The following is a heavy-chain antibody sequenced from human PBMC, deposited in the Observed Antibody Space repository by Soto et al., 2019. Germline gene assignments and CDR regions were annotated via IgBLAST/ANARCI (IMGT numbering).Heavy chain of an antibody. V-gene: IGHV5-51*01. CDR1: GYSFTSYW. J-gene: IGHJ6*02. Sequence: PGDSLKISCKGSGYSFTSYWIGWVRQMPGKGLEWMGIIYPGDSDTRYSPSFQGQVTISADKSISTAYLQWSSLKASDTAMYYCAREYSSSPHSHGMDVWGQGTTVTVSS. CDR3: AREYSSSPHSHGMDV. D-gene: IGHD6-6*01. CDR2: IYPGDSDT.